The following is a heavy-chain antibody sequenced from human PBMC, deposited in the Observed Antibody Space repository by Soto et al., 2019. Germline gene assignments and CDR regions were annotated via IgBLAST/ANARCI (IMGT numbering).Heavy chain of an antibody. V-gene: IGHV1-3*01. D-gene: IGHD1-1*01. Sequence: QVQLVQSGTEVKEPGASVKVSCKASGYTFTSYAMNWVRQAHGQRLEWMGWINGGSGYTKFSQKFQGRVTIIRDTSASTAYMELSSLKSEDMAVYYCARERGNSGTFDYWGQGTLVTVSS. CDR2: INGGSGYT. CDR3: ARERGNSGTFDY. J-gene: IGHJ4*02. CDR1: GYTFTSYA.